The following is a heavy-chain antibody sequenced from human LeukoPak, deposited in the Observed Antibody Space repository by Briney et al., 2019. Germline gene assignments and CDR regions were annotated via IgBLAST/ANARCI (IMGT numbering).Heavy chain of an antibody. CDR1: GYTFFDFY. V-gene: IGHV1-46*01. CDR3: ARSYFRDARGGFDY. Sequence: ASVKVSYKASGYTFFDFYMHWVRQAPGQGLEWMGIINPNDGRTTDAQKFQGRVSMTSDTSTSTCYMELSSLRSEDTAVYYCARSYFRDARGGFDYWGQGTLVTVSS. D-gene: IGHD2-8*01. CDR2: INPNDGRT. J-gene: IGHJ4*02.